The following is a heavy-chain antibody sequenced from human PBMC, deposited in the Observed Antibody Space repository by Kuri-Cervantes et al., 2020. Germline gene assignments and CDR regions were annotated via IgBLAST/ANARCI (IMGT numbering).Heavy chain of an antibody. V-gene: IGHV1-2*02. CDR1: GYTFTAYN. J-gene: IGHJ6*03. Sequence: ASVKVSCKTSGYTFTAYNIHWVRQAPGQGLEWMGWINPKTGGTTYSQKFQGRVTITGDTSIGTAYMELSSLRSEDTAVYYCARGVVPAAIRGWDYYYMDVWGKGTTVTVSS. CDR2: INPKTGGT. CDR3: ARGVVPAAIRGWDYYYMDV. D-gene: IGHD2-2*01.